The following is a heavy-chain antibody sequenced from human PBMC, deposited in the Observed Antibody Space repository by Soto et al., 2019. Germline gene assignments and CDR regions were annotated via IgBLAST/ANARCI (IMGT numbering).Heavy chain of an antibody. V-gene: IGHV4-39*07. CDR3: ARGHTAPSSGYVVGGFLFGKLFDY. D-gene: IGHD5-12*01. J-gene: IGHJ4*02. Sequence: PSETLSLTCTVSGDSVSSSNYYWGWIRHPPGRGLDWIGRINHSGSTNYNPSLKSRVTISVDTSKNQFSLKLSSVTAADTAVYYCARGHTAPSSGYVVGGFLFGKLFDYWGQGTLVTVSS. CDR2: INHSGST. CDR1: GDSVSSSNYY.